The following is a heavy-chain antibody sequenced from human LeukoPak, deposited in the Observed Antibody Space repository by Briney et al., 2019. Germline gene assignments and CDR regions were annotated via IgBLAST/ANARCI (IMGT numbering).Heavy chain of an antibody. D-gene: IGHD6-19*01. Sequence: GGSLRLSCAASGFXFSSYAISWVRQAPGKGLEWVSAISGSGGSTYYADSVKGRFTISRDNSKNTLYLQMNSLRAEDTAVYYCAKDIAVAGTGVDYWGQGTLVTVSS. CDR2: ISGSGGST. J-gene: IGHJ4*02. V-gene: IGHV3-23*01. CDR3: AKDIAVAGTGVDY. CDR1: GFXFSSYA.